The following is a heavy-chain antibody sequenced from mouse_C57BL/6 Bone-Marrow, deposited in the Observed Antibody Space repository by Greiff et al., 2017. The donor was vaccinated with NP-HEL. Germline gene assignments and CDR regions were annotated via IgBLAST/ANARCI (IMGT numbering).Heavy chain of an antibody. CDR3: ARGDYGSSWGFAY. CDR1: GYTFTSYW. J-gene: IGHJ3*01. Sequence: QVQLQQPGAELVKPGASVKMSCKASGYTFTSYWITWVKQRPGQGLEWIGDIYPGSGSTNYNEKFKSKATLTVDTSSSTAYMQLSSLTSEDSAVHYCARGDYGSSWGFAYWGQGTLVTVSA. V-gene: IGHV1-55*01. CDR2: IYPGSGST. D-gene: IGHD1-1*01.